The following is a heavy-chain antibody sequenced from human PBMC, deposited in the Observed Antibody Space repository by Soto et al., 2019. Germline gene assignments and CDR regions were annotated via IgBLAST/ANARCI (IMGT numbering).Heavy chain of an antibody. CDR2: INSDGSST. CDR3: ARPQWLLKSNDAFDI. J-gene: IGHJ3*02. V-gene: IGHV3-74*01. CDR1: GFTFSSYW. Sequence: GGSLRLSCAASGFTFSSYWMHWVRQAPGKGLVWVSRINSDGSSTSYADSVKGRFTISRDNAKNTLYLQMNSLRAEDTAVYYCARPQWLLKSNDAFDIWGQGTMVTVSS. D-gene: IGHD3-22*01.